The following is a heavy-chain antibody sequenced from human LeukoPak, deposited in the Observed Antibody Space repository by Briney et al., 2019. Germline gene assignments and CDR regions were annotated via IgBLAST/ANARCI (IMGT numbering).Heavy chain of an antibody. CDR3: ARGHYFDTFDI. D-gene: IGHD3-10*01. J-gene: IGHJ3*02. V-gene: IGHV1-8*02. Sequence: ASVKVSCKASGYTFTTYAMHWVRQAPGQGLEWMGWMNPNSGDTVYAQKFQGRVTMTRNTSINTAYMELSSLRSEDTAVYFCARGHYFDTFDIWGQGTRVSVSS. CDR2: MNPNSGDT. CDR1: GYTFTTYA.